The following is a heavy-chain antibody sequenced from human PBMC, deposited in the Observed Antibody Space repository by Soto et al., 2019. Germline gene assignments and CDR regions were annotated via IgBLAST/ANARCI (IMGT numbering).Heavy chain of an antibody. D-gene: IGHD3-16*01. CDR1: GYTFTSYY. J-gene: IGHJ6*02. CDR2: INPSGGNT. V-gene: IGHV1-46*01. CDR3: ARVDYESYYYYGMDV. Sequence: QVQLVQSGAEVKKPRASVKVSCKASGYTFTSYYMHWVRQAPGQGLEWMGIINPSGGNTSYAQKFQGRVTMTRDTSTSTVYMELSSLRSEDTAVYYCARVDYESYYYYGMDVRGQGTTVTVSS.